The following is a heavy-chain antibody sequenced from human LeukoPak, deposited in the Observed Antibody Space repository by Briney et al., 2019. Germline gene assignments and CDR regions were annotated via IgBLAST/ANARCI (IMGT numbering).Heavy chain of an antibody. CDR2: IGSAGDT. Sequence: GGSLRLSCAASGFTFSSHDMHWVRQPMGKGLEWVSKIGSAGDTYYADSVKGRFTISRDYAKNSLYVQRNSLTAEDTAVYYCARGSREHGLDSWGQGTLVTVSS. V-gene: IGHV3-13*04. D-gene: IGHD1-26*01. CDR3: ARGSREHGLDS. J-gene: IGHJ4*02. CDR1: GFTFSSHD.